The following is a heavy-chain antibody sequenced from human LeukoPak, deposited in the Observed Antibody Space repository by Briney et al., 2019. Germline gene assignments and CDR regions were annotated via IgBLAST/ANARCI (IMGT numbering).Heavy chain of an antibody. J-gene: IGHJ6*02. CDR1: GFTFSSYS. V-gene: IGHV3-21*01. D-gene: IGHD2-2*01. CDR3: ARRTLGYCSSTSCFLYGMDV. CDR2: ISSSSSYI. Sequence: GGSLRLSCAASGFTFSSYSMNWVRQAPGKGLGWVSSISSSSSYIYYADSMKGRFTISRDNAENSLYLQMNSLRAEDTAVYYCARRTLGYCSSTSCFLYGMDVWGQGTTVTVSS.